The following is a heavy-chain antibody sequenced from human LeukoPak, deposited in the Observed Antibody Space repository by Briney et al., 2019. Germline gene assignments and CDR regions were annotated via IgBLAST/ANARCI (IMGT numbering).Heavy chain of an antibody. D-gene: IGHD3-3*01. CDR2: IYVDGRTT. Sequence: GGSLRLSCVASGLTFSNYWMHWVRQPPGKGLVWVSRIYVDGRTTNYADSVKGRFTISRDNSKNTLYLQMNSLRAEDTAVYYCAKELWYYDFWSGNDPSYYYGMDIWGQGTTVTVSS. CDR1: GLTFSNYW. CDR3: AKELWYYDFWSGNDPSYYYGMDI. V-gene: IGHV3-74*01. J-gene: IGHJ6*02.